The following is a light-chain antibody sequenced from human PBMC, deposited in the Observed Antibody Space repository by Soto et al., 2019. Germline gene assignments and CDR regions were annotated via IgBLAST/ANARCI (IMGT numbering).Light chain of an antibody. Sequence: QSVLTQPPSVSGAPGQRVTISCTGSSSNIGAGYDVHWYQQLPGTAPKLLVHGNTDRPSGVPDRFSGSKSGTSASLAITGLQAEDEADYYCRSYDSSLSGGLFGGGTKLTVL. CDR1: SSNIGAGYD. J-gene: IGLJ2*01. CDR3: RSYDSSLSGGL. V-gene: IGLV1-40*01. CDR2: GNT.